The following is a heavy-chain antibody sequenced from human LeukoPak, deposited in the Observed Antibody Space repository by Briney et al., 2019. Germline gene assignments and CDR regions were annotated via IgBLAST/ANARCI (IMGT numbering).Heavy chain of an antibody. Sequence: GGSLRLSCAASGFTFSDYSMAWVRQAPGKGLEWVSVISSRSGAIFYADSVKGRFTISRDDSKNMLHLQVSSLRAEDTAVYYCAREGDRGVVVADYFDFWGQGTVVTVSS. CDR2: ISSRSGAI. CDR3: AREGDRGVVVADYFDF. CDR1: GFTFSDYS. D-gene: IGHD5-12*01. J-gene: IGHJ4*02. V-gene: IGHV3-23*01.